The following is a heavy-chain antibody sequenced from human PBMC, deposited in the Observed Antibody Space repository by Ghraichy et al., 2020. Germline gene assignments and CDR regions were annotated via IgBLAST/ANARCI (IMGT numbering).Heavy chain of an antibody. Sequence: LSLTCAASGFTFSSYWMSWVRQAPGKGLEWVANIEQDGSEINYLDSVKGRFTISRDNAKNALYLQMHSLRVEDTAVYYCVGSGGWLLHDWGQGTLATVSS. CDR1: GFTFSSYW. V-gene: IGHV3-7*03. CDR3: VGSGGWLLHD. CDR2: IEQDGSEI. D-gene: IGHD2-15*01. J-gene: IGHJ4*02.